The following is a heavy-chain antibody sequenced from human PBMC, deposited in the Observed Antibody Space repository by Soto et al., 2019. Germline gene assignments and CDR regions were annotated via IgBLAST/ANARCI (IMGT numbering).Heavy chain of an antibody. CDR3: AHSGYGAHYVWGSYRYIFDY. CDR1: GFSLSTSGVG. D-gene: IGHD3-16*02. V-gene: IGHV2-5*02. J-gene: IGHJ4*02. CDR2: IYWDDDK. Sequence: QITLKESGPTLVKPTQTLTLTCTFSGFSLSTSGVGVGWIRQPPGKALEWLALIYWDDDKRYSPSLKSRLTITKDTSKNQVVLTMTNMDPVDTATYYCAHSGYGAHYVWGSYRYIFDYWGQGTLVTVSS.